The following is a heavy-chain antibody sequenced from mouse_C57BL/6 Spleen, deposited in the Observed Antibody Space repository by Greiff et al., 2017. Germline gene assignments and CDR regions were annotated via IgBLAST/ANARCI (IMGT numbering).Heavy chain of an antibody. Sequence: EVNVVESGGDLVKPGGSLKLSCAASGFTFSSYGMSWVRQTPDKRLEWVATISSGGSYTYYPDSVKGRFTISRDNAKNTLYLQMSSLKSEDTAMYYCARQEWLLRDYYAMDYWGQGTSVTVSS. CDR1: GFTFSSYG. D-gene: IGHD2-3*01. V-gene: IGHV5-6*01. CDR3: ARQEWLLRDYYAMDY. J-gene: IGHJ4*01. CDR2: ISSGGSYT.